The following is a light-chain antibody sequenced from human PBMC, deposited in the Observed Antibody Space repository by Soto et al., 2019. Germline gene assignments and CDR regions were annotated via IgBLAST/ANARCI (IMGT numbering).Light chain of an antibody. CDR1: KSNIGSNE. CDR3: AAWDDSLFGKL. V-gene: IGLV1-47*02. Sequence: QSVLTQPPSASGTPGQRVTISCSGSKSNIGSNEVYWYQQLPGTAPKFLMYADSQRPSGVPDRFSASKSGTSASLTISGLRPEDEADYYCAAWDDSLFGKLFGGGTKVTVL. CDR2: ADS. J-gene: IGLJ2*01.